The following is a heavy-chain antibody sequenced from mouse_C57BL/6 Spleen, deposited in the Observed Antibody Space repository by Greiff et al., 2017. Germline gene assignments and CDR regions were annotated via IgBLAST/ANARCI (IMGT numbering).Heavy chain of an antibody. CDR3: AREDYYGSSYRGIDY. J-gene: IGHJ2*01. D-gene: IGHD1-1*01. Sequence: EVQLQQSVAELVRPGASVKLSCTASGFNIKNTYMHWVKQRPEQGLEWIGRIGPANGNTKYAPKFQGQATITADTATNTDYLQLSRLTSEETDIYYCAREDYYGSSYRGIDYWGQGTTRTVPS. CDR1: GFNIKNTY. CDR2: IGPANGNT. V-gene: IGHV14-3*01.